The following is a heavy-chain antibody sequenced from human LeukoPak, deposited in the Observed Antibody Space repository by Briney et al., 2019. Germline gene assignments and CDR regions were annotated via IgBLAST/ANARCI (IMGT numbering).Heavy chain of an antibody. CDR2: ITGRGVT. J-gene: IGHJ4*02. CDR3: AKPILTDGTYYFDY. Sequence: GGSLRLSCAASGFTFSSYAMTWVRQAPGKGLEWVSAITGRGVTYYADSVKGRFTISRDNSKNTLSLQMNSLRAEDTAVYYCAKPILTDGTYYFDYWGQGTLVPVSS. CDR1: GFTFSSYA. V-gene: IGHV3-23*01. D-gene: IGHD3-9*01.